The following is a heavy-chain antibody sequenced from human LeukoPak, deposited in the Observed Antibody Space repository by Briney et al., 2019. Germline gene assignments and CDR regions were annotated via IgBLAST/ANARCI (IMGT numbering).Heavy chain of an antibody. CDR2: ISGSGGST. J-gene: IGHJ4*02. Sequence: GGSLRLSCAASGFTFSRHAMSWVRQAPGKGLEWVSGISGSGGSTDYADSVKGRFTISRDNSKNTLYLQMNSLRAEDTAVYYCAKVGSSDYWGQGTLVTVSS. CDR1: GFTFSRHA. V-gene: IGHV3-23*01. CDR3: AKVGSSDY.